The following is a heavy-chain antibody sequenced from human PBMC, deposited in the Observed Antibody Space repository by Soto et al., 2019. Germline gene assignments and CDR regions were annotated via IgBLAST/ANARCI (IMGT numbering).Heavy chain of an antibody. J-gene: IGHJ6*02. CDR1: GFTFSSYA. D-gene: IGHD3-10*01. CDR2: VSAGGDMT. CDR3: ARGDRGGSGSPASYYYSGLDV. Sequence: DVHLLESGGHLVQPGGSLRLSCAASGFTFSSYAMSWVRQAPGKGLEWVSSVSAGGDMTYYSDSVKGRFTISRGNSNNALFLQMNSLRIEDTALYYCARGDRGGSGSPASYYYSGLDVWGQGTTVTVS. V-gene: IGHV3-23*01.